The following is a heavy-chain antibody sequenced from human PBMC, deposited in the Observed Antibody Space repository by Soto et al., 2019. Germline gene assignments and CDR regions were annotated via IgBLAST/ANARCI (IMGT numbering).Heavy chain of an antibody. CDR1: GFTFSSYW. V-gene: IGHV3-74*01. J-gene: IGHJ4*02. CDR3: ARPRYDGSGMLFDH. CDR2: INGDGSTT. D-gene: IGHD3-22*01. Sequence: EVQLVESGGALVQPGGSLRLSCAASGFTFSSYWMHWVRQAPGKGLVWVSRINGDGSTTTYADSVKGRFIISRDNAKNMQYLLMYSLTAEYTAAYYCARPRYDGSGMLFDHWGQGTLVTVSS.